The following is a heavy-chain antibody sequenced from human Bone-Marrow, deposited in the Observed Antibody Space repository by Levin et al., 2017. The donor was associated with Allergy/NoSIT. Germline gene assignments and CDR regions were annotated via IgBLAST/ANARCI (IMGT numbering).Heavy chain of an antibody. CDR2: IYKTGST. CDR3: ATGGAVATPWFDS. J-gene: IGHJ5*01. Sequence: SCHVSGGSISGHSYYYNWLRQHPGKGLEWIGHIYKTGSTSYNPSLKSRVTISVDTSKNQFALTLDSVTAADTAVYYCATGGAVATPWFDSWGQGTLVFVSS. CDR1: GGSISGHSYY. V-gene: IGHV4-31*03. D-gene: IGHD5-24*01.